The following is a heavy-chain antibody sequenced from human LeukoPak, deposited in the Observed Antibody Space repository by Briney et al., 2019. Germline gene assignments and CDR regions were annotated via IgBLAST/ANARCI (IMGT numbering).Heavy chain of an antibody. V-gene: IGHV3-7*01. CDR3: AELGITMIGGV. Sequence: GGSLRLSCAASGSTFSSYWMSWVRQAPGKGLEWVANIKQDGSEKYYVNSVKGRFTISRDNAKNSLSLQMNSLRAEDTAVYYCAELGITMIGGVWGKGTTVTISS. CDR2: IKQDGSEK. CDR1: GSTFSSYW. J-gene: IGHJ6*04. D-gene: IGHD3-10*02.